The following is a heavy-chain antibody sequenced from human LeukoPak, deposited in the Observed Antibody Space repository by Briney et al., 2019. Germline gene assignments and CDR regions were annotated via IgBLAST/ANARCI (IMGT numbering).Heavy chain of an antibody. V-gene: IGHV1-8*01. Sequence: ASVKVSCKASGYTFTSYDINWLRQATGQGLEWMGWMNPNSGNTGYAQKFQGRVTMTRNTSISTAYMELSSLRSEDTAVYYCARDYDFWSGYYYWGQGTLVTVSP. CDR1: GYTFTSYD. D-gene: IGHD3-3*01. J-gene: IGHJ4*02. CDR2: MNPNSGNT. CDR3: ARDYDFWSGYYY.